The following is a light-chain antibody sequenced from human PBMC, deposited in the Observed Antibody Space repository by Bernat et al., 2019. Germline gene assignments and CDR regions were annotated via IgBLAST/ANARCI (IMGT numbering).Light chain of an antibody. Sequence: EIVLTQSPATLSLSPGERATLSCRASQSVSSYLAWYQQKPGQAPRLLIYDASNRATGIPARFSGSGSGTEFTLTISSLEPEDFAVYYCQQRSNWTLRTFVQGTKVEIK. V-gene: IGKV3-11*01. J-gene: IGKJ1*01. CDR1: QSVSSY. CDR3: QQRSNWTLRT. CDR2: DAS.